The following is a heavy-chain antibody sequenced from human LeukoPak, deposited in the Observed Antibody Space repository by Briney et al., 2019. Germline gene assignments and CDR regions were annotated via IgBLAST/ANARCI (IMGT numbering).Heavy chain of an antibody. CDR3: AREPAVCSSTSCIPGWFDP. V-gene: IGHV4-34*01. CDR1: GGSFSAYY. J-gene: IGHJ5*02. CDR2: INHSGST. Sequence: KPSETLSLTCAVYGGSFSAYYWSWIRQPPGKGLEWIGEINHSGSTNYNPSLKSRVAISVDTSKNQFSLKLSSVTAADTAVYYCAREPAVCSSTSCIPGWFDPWGQGTLVTVSS. D-gene: IGHD2-2*01.